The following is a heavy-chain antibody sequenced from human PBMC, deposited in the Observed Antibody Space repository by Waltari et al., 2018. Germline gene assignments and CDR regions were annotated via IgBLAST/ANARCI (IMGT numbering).Heavy chain of an antibody. D-gene: IGHD6-6*01. CDR3: AKDGYSSSSVEGTYYYYGMDV. J-gene: IGHJ6*02. CDR2: ISYDGNNK. V-gene: IGHV3-30*18. Sequence: QVQLVESGGGVVQPGRSLRLSCAASGFTFSSYVMHWVRQAPGKGLEWVAVISYDGNNKYYADSVKGRFTISRDNSKNRLYLQMNSLRAEDTAVYYCAKDGYSSSSVEGTYYYYGMDVWGQGTTVTVSS. CDR1: GFTFSSYV.